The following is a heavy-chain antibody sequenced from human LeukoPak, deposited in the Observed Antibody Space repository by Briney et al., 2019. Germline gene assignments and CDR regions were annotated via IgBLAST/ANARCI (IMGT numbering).Heavy chain of an antibody. CDR1: GYTFTGYY. CDR2: INPNSGGT. V-gene: IGHV1-2*02. J-gene: IGHJ4*02. Sequence: GASVKVSCKASGYTFTGYYMHWVRQAPGQGLEWMGWINPNSGGTNYAQKFQGRVTMTRDTSISTAYMELRSLRSDDTAVYYCARVDVGATPGGNWGQGTLVTVSS. D-gene: IGHD1-26*01. CDR3: ARVDVGATPGGN.